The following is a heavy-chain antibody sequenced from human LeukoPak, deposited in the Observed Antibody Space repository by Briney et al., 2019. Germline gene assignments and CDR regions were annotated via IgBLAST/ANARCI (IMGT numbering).Heavy chain of an antibody. Sequence: SETLSLTCAVYGGSFSGYYWSWIRQPAGKGLEWIGRIYTSASTNYNPSLKSRVTMSVDTSKNQFSLKLSSVTAADTAVYYCAGGLAAVDDWGQGTLVAVSS. CDR1: GGSFSGYY. D-gene: IGHD6-13*01. CDR2: IYTSAST. CDR3: AGGLAAVDD. J-gene: IGHJ4*02. V-gene: IGHV4-59*10.